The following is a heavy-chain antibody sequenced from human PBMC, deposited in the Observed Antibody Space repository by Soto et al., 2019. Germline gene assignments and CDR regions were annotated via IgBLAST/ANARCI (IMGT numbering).Heavy chain of an antibody. V-gene: IGHV3-30*03. CDR3: ARSYDFWSGYYNWYFDL. CDR1: GFTFSNYG. CDR2: ISYDGSSQ. J-gene: IGHJ2*01. Sequence: QVQLVESGGGVVQPGRSLRLSCVASGFTFSNYGMHWVRQAPGKGLEWVAVISYDGSSQHYADSVKGRFTISRDNSKNTLYVQMKSLRAEDTAVYYCARSYDFWSGYYNWYFDLWGRGTLVTVSS. D-gene: IGHD3-3*01.